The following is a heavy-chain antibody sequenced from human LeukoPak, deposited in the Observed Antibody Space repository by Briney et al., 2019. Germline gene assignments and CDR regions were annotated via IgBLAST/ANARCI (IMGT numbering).Heavy chain of an antibody. J-gene: IGHJ4*02. CDR2: MIPIFGTA. D-gene: IGHD3-22*01. CDR1: GGTFSSYA. Sequence: SVKVSCKASGGTFSSYAISWVRQAPGQGLQWMGRMIPIFGTANYAQKFQGRVTITTDESTSTAYMELSSLRSEDTAVYYCARGHRYYYDSSGYLLFFDYWGQGTLVTVSS. V-gene: IGHV1-69*05. CDR3: ARGHRYYYDSSGYLLFFDY.